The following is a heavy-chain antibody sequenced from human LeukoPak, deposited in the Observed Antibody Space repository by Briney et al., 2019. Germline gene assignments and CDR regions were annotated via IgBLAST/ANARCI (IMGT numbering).Heavy chain of an antibody. Sequence: SSETLSLTCAVHGGSFSGYYWSWIRQPPGKGLEWIGEINHSGSTKYNPSLKSRLTISEDTSKNQFSLKLSSVTAADTAVYYCAREGSTSRRNYYYYYYMDVWGEGTTVTVSS. V-gene: IGHV4-34*01. CDR3: AREGSTSRRNYYYYYYMDV. CDR1: GGSFSGYY. CDR2: INHSGST. D-gene: IGHD2-2*01. J-gene: IGHJ6*03.